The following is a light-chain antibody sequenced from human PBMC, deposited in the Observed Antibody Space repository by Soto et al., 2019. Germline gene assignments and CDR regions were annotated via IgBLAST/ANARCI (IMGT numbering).Light chain of an antibody. V-gene: IGLV2-11*01. CDR3: CSYAGSVYV. J-gene: IGLJ1*01. CDR1: SSDVGGYNY. CDR2: DVS. Sequence: QSALSRARSVSGSPGQSVTISCTGTSSDVGGYNYVSWYQQHPGKAPKLMIYDVSKRPSGVPDRFSGSKSGNTASLTISGLQAEDEADYYCCSYAGSVYVFGTGTKVTVL.